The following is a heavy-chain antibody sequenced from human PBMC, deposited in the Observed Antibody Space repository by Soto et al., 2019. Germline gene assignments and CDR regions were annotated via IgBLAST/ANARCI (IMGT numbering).Heavy chain of an antibody. D-gene: IGHD6-19*01. CDR2: ISGSGGST. V-gene: IGHV3-23*01. CDR3: AKDGKYSSGWYYFDY. Sequence: GGSLRLSCAASGLTFSSYAMSWVRQAPGKGLEWVSAISGSGGSTYYADSVKGRFTISRDNSKNTLYLQMSSLRAEDTAVYYCAKDGKYSSGWYYFDYWGQGTLVTVSS. CDR1: GLTFSSYA. J-gene: IGHJ4*02.